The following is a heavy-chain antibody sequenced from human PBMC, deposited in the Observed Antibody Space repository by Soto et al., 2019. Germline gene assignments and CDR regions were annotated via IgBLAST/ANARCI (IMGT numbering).Heavy chain of an antibody. D-gene: IGHD5-12*01. CDR1: GGTFSNYP. CDR3: ARGNHRWLQLWYFDL. V-gene: IGHV1-69*12. CDR2: IIPIFVTV. Sequence: QVQLVQSGAEVKKPGSSVKVSCKASGGTFSNYPVSWVRQAPVQGLEWMGGIIPIFVTVNYAQKFQGRLTIPAAESPSTAYMELSSLRSEDTAVYYCARGNHRWLQLWYFDLWGRGTLVTVSS. J-gene: IGHJ2*01.